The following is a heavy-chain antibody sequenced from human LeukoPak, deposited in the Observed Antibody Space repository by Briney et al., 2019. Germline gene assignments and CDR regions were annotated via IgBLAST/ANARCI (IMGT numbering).Heavy chain of an antibody. CDR2: TYYSGST. D-gene: IGHD3-10*01. Sequence: SETLSLTCTVSGGSISGYYWSWIRQPPGKGLEWIGYTYYSGSTNYNPSLKSRVTISVDTSKNQFSLNLSSVTAADTAVYYCARGVREKNRGFLLYYYYYYMDVWGKGTTVAISS. V-gene: IGHV4-59*01. CDR3: ARGVREKNRGFLLYYYYYYMDV. J-gene: IGHJ6*03. CDR1: GGSISGYY.